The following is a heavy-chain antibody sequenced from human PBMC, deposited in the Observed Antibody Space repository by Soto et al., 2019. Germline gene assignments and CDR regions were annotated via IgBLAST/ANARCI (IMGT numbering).Heavy chain of an antibody. CDR3: AKGLLIMVRKVIIPPQYYYGMDV. CDR1: GFTFSNYA. Sequence: GGSLRLSCAGSGFTFSNYAMSWVRQAPGKGLEWVSAISSAVNTYYADSVKGRFTISRDNSKNTLSLQMNSLRAEDTAVYYCAKGLLIMVRKVIIPPQYYYGMDVWGQGTTVTVSS. D-gene: IGHD3-10*01. V-gene: IGHV3-23*01. CDR2: ISSAVNT. J-gene: IGHJ6*02.